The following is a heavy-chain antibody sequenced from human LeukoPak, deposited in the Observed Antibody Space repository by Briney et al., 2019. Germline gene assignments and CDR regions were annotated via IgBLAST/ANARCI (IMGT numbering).Heavy chain of an antibody. D-gene: IGHD3-9*01. Sequence: SETLSLTCTVSGGSISSSNYYWGWIRQPPGKGLEWIGSIYYTGSTYYNPSLKSRVTISVDTSKNQFSLKLSSVTAADTAVYYCAREWHVLRYFDQNWFDPWGQGTLVTVSS. CDR2: IYYTGST. CDR3: AREWHVLRYFDQNWFDP. J-gene: IGHJ5*02. V-gene: IGHV4-39*07. CDR1: GGSISSSNYY.